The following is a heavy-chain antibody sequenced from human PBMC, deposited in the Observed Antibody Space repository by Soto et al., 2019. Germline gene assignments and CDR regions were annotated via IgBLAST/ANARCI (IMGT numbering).Heavy chain of an antibody. Sequence: PGGSLRLSCAASGLTFGDYWMSWVRQAPGKGLEWVAHIKKDGSENYYVDSVTGRFTVSRDNTKNSLYLQMNSLRAEDTAVYYCAKLGSGYYTGLYFDYWGQGTLVTVSS. V-gene: IGHV3-7*03. CDR2: IKKDGSEN. D-gene: IGHD3-3*01. J-gene: IGHJ4*02. CDR1: GLTFGDYW. CDR3: AKLGSGYYTGLYFDY.